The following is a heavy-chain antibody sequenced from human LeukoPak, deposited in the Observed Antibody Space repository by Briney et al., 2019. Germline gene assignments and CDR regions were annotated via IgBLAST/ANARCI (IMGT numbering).Heavy chain of an antibody. CDR3: ARGYNYVNF. Sequence: GGSLRLSCAASGFTFSSYGMHWVRQAPGKGLEWVAIISYDGSKKYYGDSVKGRFTISRDNSKNTLYLQMNSLRAEDTAVYYCARGYNYVNFWGQGTLVTVSS. V-gene: IGHV3-30*03. CDR2: ISYDGSKK. J-gene: IGHJ4*02. D-gene: IGHD5-18*01. CDR1: GFTFSSYG.